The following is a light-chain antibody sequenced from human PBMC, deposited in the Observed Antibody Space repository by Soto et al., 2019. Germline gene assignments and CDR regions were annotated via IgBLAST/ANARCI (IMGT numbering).Light chain of an antibody. CDR2: EVS. Sequence: QSALTQPASVSGSPGQSVTISCTGTSSDVGGYNYVSWYQQHPGKAPKLMIYEVSNRPSGVSNRFSGSKSGNTASLTISGRQAEDEADYYCSSYTGSSTLVLFGGGTKLTVL. V-gene: IGLV2-14*01. J-gene: IGLJ2*01. CDR1: SSDVGGYNY. CDR3: SSYTGSSTLVL.